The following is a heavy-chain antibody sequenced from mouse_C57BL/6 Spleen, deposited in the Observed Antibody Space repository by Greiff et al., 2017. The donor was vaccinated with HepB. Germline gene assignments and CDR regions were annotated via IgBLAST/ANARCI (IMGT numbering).Heavy chain of an antibody. CDR1: GYTFTSYG. D-gene: IGHD1-1*01. V-gene: IGHV1-81*01. J-gene: IGHJ4*01. Sequence: QVQLQQSGAELARPGASVKLSCKASGYTFTSYGISWVKQSTGQGLEWIGEIYPRSGNTYYNEKFKGKATLTADKSSSTAYMQLRSLTSEDSAVYFCARFDTTVVAPYAMDYWGQGTSVTVSS. CDR2: IYPRSGNT. CDR3: ARFDTTVVAPYAMDY.